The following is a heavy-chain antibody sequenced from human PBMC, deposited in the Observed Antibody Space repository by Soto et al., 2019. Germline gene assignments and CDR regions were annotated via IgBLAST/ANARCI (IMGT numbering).Heavy chain of an antibody. V-gene: IGHV4-59*01. CDR3: ARSLMVRGSGIDY. J-gene: IGHJ4*02. Sequence: SETLSLTCTVSGGSISSYYWSWIRQPPGKGLEWIGYIYYSETTYYNPSPKSRVTISVDTSKKQISLKLSSVTAADTAIYYCARSLMVRGSGIDYWGQGTLVTVSS. D-gene: IGHD3-10*01. CDR2: IYYSETT. CDR1: GGSISSYY.